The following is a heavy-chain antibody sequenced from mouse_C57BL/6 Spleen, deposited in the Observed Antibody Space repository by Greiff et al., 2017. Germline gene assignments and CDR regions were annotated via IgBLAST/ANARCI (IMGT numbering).Heavy chain of an antibody. CDR2: IWRGGST. CDR3: AKKEGFGLRGGFAY. V-gene: IGHV2-5*01. D-gene: IGHD2-4*01. CDR1: GFSLTSYG. Sequence: VMLVESGPGLVQPSQSLSITCTVSGFSLTSYGVHWVRQSPGKGLEWLGVIWRGGSTDYNAAFMSRLSITKDNSKSQVFFKMNSLQADDTAIYYCAKKEGFGLRGGFAYWGQGTLVTVSA. J-gene: IGHJ3*01.